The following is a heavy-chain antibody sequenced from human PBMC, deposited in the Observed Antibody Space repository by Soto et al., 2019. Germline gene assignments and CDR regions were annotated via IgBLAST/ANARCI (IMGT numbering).Heavy chain of an antibody. CDR1: GFSFSNYA. D-gene: IGHD3-3*01. CDR2: ISGSGSTT. J-gene: IGHJ4*02. CDR3: AKGAAKTGFGVDTLFDK. V-gene: IGHV3-23*01. Sequence: GGSLRLSCAASGFSFSNYAMSWVRQAPGQGLEWVSLISGSGSTTNYADSVKGRFTISRDNSKKTVYLQMSSLRGEDTAINFCAKGAAKTGFGVDTLFDKWGQGALVTVSS.